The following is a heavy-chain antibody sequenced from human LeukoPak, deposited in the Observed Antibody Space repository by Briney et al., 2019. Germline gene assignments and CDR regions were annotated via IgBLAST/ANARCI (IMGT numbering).Heavy chain of an antibody. V-gene: IGHV4-59*01. J-gene: IGHJ4*02. CDR1: GGSISSYY. CDR3: ARTLRTQAFDY. CDR2: IYYSGST. Sequence: NPSETLSLTCTVSGGSISSYYWSWIRQPPGKGLEWIGYIYYSGSTNYNPSLKSRVTISVDTSKNQFSLKLSSVTAADTAVYYCARTLRTQAFDYWGQGTLVTVSS. D-gene: IGHD1-14*01.